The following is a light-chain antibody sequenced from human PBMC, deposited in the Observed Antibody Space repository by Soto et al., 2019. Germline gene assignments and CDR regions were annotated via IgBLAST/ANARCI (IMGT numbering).Light chain of an antibody. V-gene: IGLV1-40*01. J-gene: IGLJ2*01. Sequence: QAVVTQPPSVSGAPGQRGTISCIGSSSNMGAGYDVHWYQQLPGTAPKLRIYGNNNRPSGLPDRFSGSKSGTSACLAITGLQAEDEADYYCQSYDSSLSAVIFAGGTKLTVL. CDR1: SSNMGAGYD. CDR2: GNN. CDR3: QSYDSSLSAVI.